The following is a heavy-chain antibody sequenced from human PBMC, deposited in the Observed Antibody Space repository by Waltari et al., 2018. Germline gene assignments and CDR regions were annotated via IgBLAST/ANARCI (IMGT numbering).Heavy chain of an antibody. CDR2: IHSTGST. Sequence: QVQLQESGPGLVKPSQTLSLTCTVSGGSFTSGDYYWSWIRRPPGGGLEWIGYIHSTGSTYYHPSRKSRVSMSIGTSTNQLSLSLYSVTAADTAVYYCARDTYSGYDFGVWGQGTTVTVSS. D-gene: IGHD5-12*01. J-gene: IGHJ6*02. CDR1: GGSFTSGDYY. V-gene: IGHV4-30-4*01. CDR3: ARDTYSGYDFGV.